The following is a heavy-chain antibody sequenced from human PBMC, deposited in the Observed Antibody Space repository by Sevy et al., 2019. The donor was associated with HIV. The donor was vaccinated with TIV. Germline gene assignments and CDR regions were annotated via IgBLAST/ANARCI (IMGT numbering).Heavy chain of an antibody. J-gene: IGHJ6*02. V-gene: IGHV3-30*18. D-gene: IGHD6-6*01. Sequence: GGSLRLSCAASGFTFSSYGMHWVRQAPGKGLEWVAVISYDGSNKYYADSVKGRFTISRDNSKNTLYLQMNSLRAEDTAVYYCAKVRSSSTPTDRKYYYYGMDIWGQGTTVTVSS. CDR3: AKVRSSSTPTDRKYYYYGMDI. CDR2: ISYDGSNK. CDR1: GFTFSSYG.